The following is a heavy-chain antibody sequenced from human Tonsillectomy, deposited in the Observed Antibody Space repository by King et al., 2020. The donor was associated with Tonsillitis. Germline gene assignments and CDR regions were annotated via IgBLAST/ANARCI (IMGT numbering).Heavy chain of an antibody. CDR3: ARESYDPANPIEVIDAFDI. D-gene: IGHD3-16*01. CDR2: SWYDGINT. V-gene: IGHV3-33*08. J-gene: IGHJ3*02. CDR1: GLSFTNYG. Sequence: VQLVESGGGVVQPGRSLRLSCAASGLSFTNYGIHWVRQAPGKGLEWVAVSWYDGINTYYAEPVKGRFTISRDNSKNTVYLQMNSLRAEDTAVYYCARESYDPANPIEVIDAFDIWGQGTLVTVSS.